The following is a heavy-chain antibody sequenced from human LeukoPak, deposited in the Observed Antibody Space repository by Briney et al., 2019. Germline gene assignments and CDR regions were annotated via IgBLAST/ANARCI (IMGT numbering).Heavy chain of an antibody. J-gene: IGHJ4*02. D-gene: IGHD3-10*01. CDR2: INPNSGGT. Sequence: GASVKVSCKASGYTFTSYGISWVRQAPGQGLEWMGWINPNSGGTNYAQKFQGRVTMTEDTSTDTAYMELSSLRSEDTAVYYCATDPMVRGVITDYWGQGTLVTVSS. CDR3: ATDPMVRGVITDY. CDR1: GYTFTSYG. V-gene: IGHV1-18*01.